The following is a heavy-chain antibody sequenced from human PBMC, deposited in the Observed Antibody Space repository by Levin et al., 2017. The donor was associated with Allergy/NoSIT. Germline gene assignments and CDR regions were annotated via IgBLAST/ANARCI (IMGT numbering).Heavy chain of an antibody. CDR3: ARGLWKRQRPLGY. V-gene: IGHV4-34*01. Sequence: SQTLSLTCAVYGGSFSGYYWSWIRQPPGKGLEWIGEINHSGSTNYNPSLKSRVTISVDTSKNQFSLKLSSVTAADTAVYYCARGLWKRQRPLGYWGQGTLVTVSS. CDR1: GGSFSGYY. J-gene: IGHJ4*02. CDR2: INHSGST. D-gene: IGHD1-1*01.